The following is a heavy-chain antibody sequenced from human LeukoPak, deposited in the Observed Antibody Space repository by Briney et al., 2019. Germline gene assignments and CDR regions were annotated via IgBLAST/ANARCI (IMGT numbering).Heavy chain of an antibody. D-gene: IGHD6-13*01. CDR3: ARDLVGYSSSWYRPNWFDP. CDR2: IIPIFGTA. Sequence: SVKVSCKASGGTFSSYAISWVRQAPGQGLEWMGGIIPIFGTANYAQKFQGRVTITADESTSTAYMELSSLRSEDTAVYYCARDLVGYSSSWYRPNWFDPWGQGTLVTVSS. V-gene: IGHV1-69*13. J-gene: IGHJ5*02. CDR1: GGTFSSYA.